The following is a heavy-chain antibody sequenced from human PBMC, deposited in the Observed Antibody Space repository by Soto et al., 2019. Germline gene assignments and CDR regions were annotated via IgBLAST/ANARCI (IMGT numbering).Heavy chain of an antibody. Sequence: GGSLRLSCAASGFTFRNYAVNWVRQAPGKGLEWVSVISGSDDSTYYADSVKGRFTISRDNSKNTLYLQMNSQRAEDTAVYYCAKRSSSSTFDYWGQGTLVTVSS. V-gene: IGHV3-23*01. J-gene: IGHJ4*02. CDR2: ISGSDDST. CDR1: GFTFRNYA. D-gene: IGHD6-6*01. CDR3: AKRSSSSTFDY.